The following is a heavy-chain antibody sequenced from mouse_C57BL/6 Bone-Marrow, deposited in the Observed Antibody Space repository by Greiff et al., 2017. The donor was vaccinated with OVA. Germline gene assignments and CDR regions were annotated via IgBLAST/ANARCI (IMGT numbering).Heavy chain of an antibody. V-gene: IGHV1-18*01. J-gene: IGHJ2*01. D-gene: IGHD2-1*01. CDR3: ARVYYGNYDYFDY. Sequence: VQLQQSGPELVKPGASVKIPCKASGYTFTDYNMDWVKQSHGKSLEWIGDINPNNGGTIYNQKFKGKATLTVDKSSSTAYMELRSLTSEDTAVYYCARVYYGNYDYFDYWGQGTTLTVSS. CDR2: INPNNGGT. CDR1: GYTFTDYN.